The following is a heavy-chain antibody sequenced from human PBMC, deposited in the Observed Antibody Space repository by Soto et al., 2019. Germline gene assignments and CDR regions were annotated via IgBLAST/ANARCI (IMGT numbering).Heavy chain of an antibody. V-gene: IGHV1-18*01. CDR3: ASSHYYDSSFDY. D-gene: IGHD3-22*01. CDR2: ISAYNGNT. CDR1: GYTFTSYG. J-gene: IGHJ4*02. Sequence: ASVKVSCKASGYTFTSYGITWVRQAPGQGLEWMGWISAYNGNTNYAQNLQDRVTLTTDTSTYTAYMELRSLRSDDTAVYYCASSHYYDSSFDYWGQGTLVTVSS.